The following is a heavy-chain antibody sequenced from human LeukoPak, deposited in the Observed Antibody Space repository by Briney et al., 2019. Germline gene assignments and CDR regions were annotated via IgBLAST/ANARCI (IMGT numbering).Heavy chain of an antibody. V-gene: IGHV4-38-2*02. D-gene: IGHD6-19*01. CDR3: ARARVAVSGYFDY. CDR2: IYESGST. Sequence: PSETLSLTCTVSGYSISSGYYWGWIRQPPGRGLEWIANIYESGSTYYNPSLKSRVSISVETSKNQFSLKLSSVTAADTAVYYCARARVAVSGYFDYWGQGTLVTVSS. J-gene: IGHJ4*02. CDR1: GYSISSGYY.